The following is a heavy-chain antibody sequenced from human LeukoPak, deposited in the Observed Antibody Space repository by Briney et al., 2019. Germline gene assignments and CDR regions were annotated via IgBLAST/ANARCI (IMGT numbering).Heavy chain of an antibody. CDR1: GFTFSTYS. Sequence: GGSLRLSCAAAGFTFSTYSMHWVRQAPGKGLEWGTFIRFYGINKYYADSVEGRFTVSRDNSKNTLYLQMNSLRAEDTAVYYCAKDGGPYGSGRGFDYWGQGTLVIVSS. J-gene: IGHJ4*02. CDR3: AKDGGPYGSGRGFDY. V-gene: IGHV3-30*02. D-gene: IGHD3-10*01. CDR2: IRFYGINK.